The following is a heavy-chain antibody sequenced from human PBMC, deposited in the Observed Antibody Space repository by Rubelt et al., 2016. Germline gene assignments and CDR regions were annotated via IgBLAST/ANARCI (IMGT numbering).Heavy chain of an antibody. Sequence: LEWVTVISYDGSNEYYADSVKGRFTISRDTSKNTLYLQMTSLRAEDTAVYDCARDRRLVRGLCHYYFDYWGQGTLVTVSS. J-gene: IGHJ4*02. CDR3: ARDRRLVRGLCHYYFDY. CDR2: ISYDGSNE. V-gene: IGHV3-30*04. D-gene: IGHD3-10*01.